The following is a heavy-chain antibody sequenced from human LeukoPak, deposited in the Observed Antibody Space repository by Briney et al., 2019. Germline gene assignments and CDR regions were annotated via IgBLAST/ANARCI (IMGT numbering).Heavy chain of an antibody. D-gene: IGHD6-13*01. CDR1: GGSIRSSY. Sequence: SETLSLTCTVSGGSIRSSYWSWIRQPPGKRLQWIGYIHHSGETDYNPSLQSRVTISLDTSKNQFSLKLSSVTAADTAVYYCAISSAIEYYFDYWGQGTLVTVSS. V-gene: IGHV4-59*01. J-gene: IGHJ4*02. CDR2: IHHSGET. CDR3: AISSAIEYYFDY.